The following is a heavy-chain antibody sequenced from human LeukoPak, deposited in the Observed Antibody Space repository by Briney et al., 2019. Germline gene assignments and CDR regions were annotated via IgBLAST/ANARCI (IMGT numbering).Heavy chain of an antibody. Sequence: GGSLRLSCAASGFTFSGFWMHWVRQAPGKGQVWISRLHSDGSNTHYADSVKGRFTISRNNAKNTLYLKMNSLSAEDTAVYYCARDSGGYPGHFDYWGQGTLVTVSS. V-gene: IGHV3-74*01. J-gene: IGHJ4*02. CDR3: ARDSGGYPGHFDY. CDR2: LHSDGSNT. CDR1: GFTFSGFW. D-gene: IGHD1-26*01.